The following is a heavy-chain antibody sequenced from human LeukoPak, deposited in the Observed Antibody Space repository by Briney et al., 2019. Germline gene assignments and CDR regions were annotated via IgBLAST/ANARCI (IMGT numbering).Heavy chain of an antibody. CDR2: ISSNGGST. D-gene: IGHD6-25*01. CDR1: GFTFSRYS. CDR3: VKSPSGYSFDY. V-gene: IGHV3-64D*06. J-gene: IGHJ4*02. Sequence: GGSLRLSCAVSGFTFSRYSMHWVRQAPGKGLEYVSAISSNGGSTYYADSVKGRFTISRDNSKNTLYLQMSSLRVEDTAVYYCVKSPSGYSFDYWGQGTLVTVSS.